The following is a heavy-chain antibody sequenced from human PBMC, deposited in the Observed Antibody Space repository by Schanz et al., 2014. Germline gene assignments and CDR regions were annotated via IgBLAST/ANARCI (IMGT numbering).Heavy chain of an antibody. CDR3: ASSGAGYSSSSDFDY. CDR1: GGTFSSYS. Sequence: QVQLVQSGAEVKKPGSSVKVSCKASGGTFSSYSISWVRQAPGQGLEWMGRIIPILGIANYAQKFQGRVTITADKSTFTAYMDVSSLRSEDTAVYYCASSGAGYSSSSDFDYWGQGTLVTVSS. CDR2: IIPILGIA. D-gene: IGHD6-13*01. V-gene: IGHV1-69*02. J-gene: IGHJ4*02.